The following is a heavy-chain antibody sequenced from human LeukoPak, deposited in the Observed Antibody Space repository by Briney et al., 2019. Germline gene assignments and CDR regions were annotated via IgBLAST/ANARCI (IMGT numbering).Heavy chain of an antibody. Sequence: PGGSLRLPCAASGFTFDDYAMHWVRQAPGKGLEGVSGISWNSGSIGYADSVKGRFTISRDNAKNSLYLQMNSLRAEDTALYYGANSLYSGCVGFAFDIWGQGTMVTVSS. V-gene: IGHV3-9*01. CDR3: ANSLYSGCVGFAFDI. D-gene: IGHD5-12*01. CDR1: GFTFDDYA. CDR2: ISWNSGSI. J-gene: IGHJ3*02.